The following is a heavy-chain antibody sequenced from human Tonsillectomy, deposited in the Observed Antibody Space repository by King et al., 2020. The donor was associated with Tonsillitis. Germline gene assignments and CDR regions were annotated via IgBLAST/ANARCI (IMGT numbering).Heavy chain of an antibody. CDR2: IWDDGSNK. D-gene: IGHD4/OR15-4a*01. Sequence: VQLVESGGGVVQPGGSLRLSCAASGFTFSSYGMHWVRQAAGKGLEWVAVIWDDGSNKYYADSWKGRFTISMDNSKNTLYLQMNSLGAEDTAVYYCARANFSSDAFDIWGQGTMVTVSS. CDR1: GFTFSSYG. V-gene: IGHV3-33*01. J-gene: IGHJ3*02. CDR3: ARANFSSDAFDI.